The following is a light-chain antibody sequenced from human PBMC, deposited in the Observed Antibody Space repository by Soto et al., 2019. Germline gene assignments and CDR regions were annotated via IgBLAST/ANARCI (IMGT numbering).Light chain of an antibody. CDR1: GSDVGSFDL. CDR2: EGS. CDR3: SSYAGSLTWV. J-gene: IGLJ3*02. Sequence: QPASVSGSPEQSITISCTGPGSDVGSFDLVSWYQQHPGKAPKLIIFEGSKRPSGVSDRFSGSKSDNRASLTISGLQAEDEADYYCSSYAGSLTWVFGGGTQLTVL. V-gene: IGLV2-23*01.